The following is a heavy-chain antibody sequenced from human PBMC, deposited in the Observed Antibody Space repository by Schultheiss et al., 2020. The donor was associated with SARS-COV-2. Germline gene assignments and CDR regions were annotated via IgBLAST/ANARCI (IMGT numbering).Heavy chain of an antibody. Sequence: LRLSCTVSGGSVGSGQNYWSWIRQVPGKGLEWIGYVYFSGSTSYNPSLKSRVTISVDTSKNQFSLKLTSVIAADTAVYYCARVGYYDVTGDRNYHYGFDVWGQGTTVTVSS. V-gene: IGHV4-30-4*01. CDR3: ARVGYYDVTGDRNYHYGFDV. J-gene: IGHJ6*02. CDR1: GGSVGSGQNY. D-gene: IGHD3-22*01. CDR2: VYFSGST.